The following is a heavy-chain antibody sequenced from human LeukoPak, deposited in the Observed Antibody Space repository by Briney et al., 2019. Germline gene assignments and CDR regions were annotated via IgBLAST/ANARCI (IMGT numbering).Heavy chain of an antibody. V-gene: IGHV4-59*01. Sequence: GSLRLSCAASGFTFSSYAMSWVRQAPGKGLEWIGYIHYSGSTNYHPTLRSRVTISVETSKNQFSLKLTSVTAADTAVYYCPRVEEVYESGRVESFYYFYIDVWGKGTTVTISS. J-gene: IGHJ6*03. CDR3: PRVEEVYESGRVESFYYFYIDV. CDR1: GFTFSSYA. CDR2: IHYSGST. D-gene: IGHD3-10*01.